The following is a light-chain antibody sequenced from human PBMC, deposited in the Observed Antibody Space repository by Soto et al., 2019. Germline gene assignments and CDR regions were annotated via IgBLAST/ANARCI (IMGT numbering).Light chain of an antibody. CDR1: QSINSE. J-gene: IGKJ2*01. Sequence: EIVMTQSPATLSLSPGERAALSCRASQSINSELAWYQQKPGQPPRLLIYGASTRATGVPARFTGSESGSEFTLTISGLQSEEFAVYYCQQGHNWPHTFGQGTRLEI. CDR3: QQGHNWPHT. CDR2: GAS. V-gene: IGKV3-15*01.